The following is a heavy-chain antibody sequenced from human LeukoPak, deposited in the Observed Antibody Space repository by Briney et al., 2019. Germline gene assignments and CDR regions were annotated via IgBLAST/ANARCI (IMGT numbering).Heavy chain of an antibody. D-gene: IGHD5-24*01. CDR2: ISYDGSNK. V-gene: IGHV3-30*18. CDR1: GLTFSSYG. CDR3: AKSDGYNYGEAFDI. J-gene: IGHJ3*02. Sequence: PGRSLRLSCAASGLTFSSYGMHWVRQAPGKGLEWVAVISYDGSNKYYADSVKGRFTISRDNSKNTLYLQMNSLRAEDTAVYYCAKSDGYNYGEAFDIWGQGTMVTVSS.